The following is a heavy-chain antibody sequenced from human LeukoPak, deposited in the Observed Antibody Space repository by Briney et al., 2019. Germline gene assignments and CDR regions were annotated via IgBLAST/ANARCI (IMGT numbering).Heavy chain of an antibody. D-gene: IGHD3-10*01. J-gene: IGHJ6*02. CDR1: GFTFDDYA. CDR2: ISWNSGSI. V-gene: IGHV3-9*01. Sequence: PGGSLRLSCAASGFTFDDYAMHWVRQAPGKGLEWVSGISWNSGSIGYADSVKGRFTISRDNVKNSLYLQMNSLRAEDTAVYYCARDRPGSMDVWGQGTTVTVSS. CDR3: ARDRPGSMDV.